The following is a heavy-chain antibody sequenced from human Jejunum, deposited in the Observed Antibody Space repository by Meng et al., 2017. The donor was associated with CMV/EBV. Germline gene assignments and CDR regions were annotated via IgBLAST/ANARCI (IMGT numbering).Heavy chain of an antibody. Sequence: GFTFSGNAMSWVRQAPGKGLEWVSAISGSGGSTYYADSVKGRFTISRDNSKNMLYLQMNSLRAEDTAVYYCAKAKGGGSLNWFDPWGQGTLVTVSS. CDR1: GFTFSGNA. V-gene: IGHV3-23*01. J-gene: IGHJ5*02. CDR2: ISGSGGST. D-gene: IGHD6-13*01. CDR3: AKAKGGGSLNWFDP.